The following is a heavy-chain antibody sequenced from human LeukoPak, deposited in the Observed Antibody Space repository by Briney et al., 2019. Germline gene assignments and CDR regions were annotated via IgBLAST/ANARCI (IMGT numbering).Heavy chain of an antibody. CDR3: ARGHYFGMDV. V-gene: IGHV3-74*01. Sequence: GGSLRLSCAASGFTFSSYWMHWVRQAPGKGLVWVSRISTDGSRTDYADSVKGRFTISRDNAQTTLYLQMNSLRAEDTAVYYCARGHYFGMDVWGQGTTVTVSS. CDR1: GFTFSSYW. J-gene: IGHJ6*02. CDR2: ISTDGSRT.